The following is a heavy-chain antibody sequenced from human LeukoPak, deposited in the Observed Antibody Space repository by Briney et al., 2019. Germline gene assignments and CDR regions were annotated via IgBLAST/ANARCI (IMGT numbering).Heavy chain of an antibody. CDR2: IWFDGSDK. CDR3: ARYRAAPNYFDF. D-gene: IGHD6-13*01. Sequence: GGSLRLSCAASGSAFSNYGMHWVRQAPGKGLEWVAVIWFDGSDKYYVDSVKGRFTISRDNSKNTLSLQMNSLRAEDTAVYYCARYRAAPNYFDFWGQGTLVTVSS. J-gene: IGHJ4*02. V-gene: IGHV3-33*01. CDR1: GSAFSNYG.